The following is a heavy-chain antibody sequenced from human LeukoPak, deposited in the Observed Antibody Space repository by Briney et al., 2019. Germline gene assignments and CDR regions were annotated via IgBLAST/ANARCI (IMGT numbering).Heavy chain of an antibody. J-gene: IGHJ6*03. CDR2: ISYDGSNK. CDR3: ATEDEDYYYYMDV. D-gene: IGHD2-15*01. V-gene: IGHV3-30*03. Sequence: GGSLRLSCAASGFTFSSYGMHWVRQAPGKGLEWVAVISYDGSNKYYADSVKGRFTISRDNSKNTLYLQMNSLRAEDTAVYYCATEDEDYYYYMDVGGKGTAVTVSS. CDR1: GFTFSSYG.